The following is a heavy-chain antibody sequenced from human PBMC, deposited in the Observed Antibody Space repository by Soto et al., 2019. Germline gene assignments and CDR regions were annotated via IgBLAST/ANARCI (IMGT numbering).Heavy chain of an antibody. Sequence: SETLSLTCAVYGGSFSGYYWSWIRQPPGKGLEWIGEINHSGSTNYNPSLKSRVTISVDTSKNQFSLKLSSVTAADTAVYYCARVNSNYFDYWGQGTLVTSPQ. CDR1: GGSFSGYY. V-gene: IGHV4-34*01. CDR2: INHSGST. D-gene: IGHD4-4*01. J-gene: IGHJ4*02. CDR3: ARVNSNYFDY.